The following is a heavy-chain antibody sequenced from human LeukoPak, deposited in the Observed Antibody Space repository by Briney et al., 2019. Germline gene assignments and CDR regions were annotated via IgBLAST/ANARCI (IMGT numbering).Heavy chain of an antibody. J-gene: IGHJ4*02. CDR2: ISGDGNHGSHT. CDR3: ARYTMVTGGDY. V-gene: IGHV3-74*01. D-gene: IGHD3-10*01. Sequence: PGGSLRLSCAATGLGFGSYWMHWVRRAPGKGLVWVSRISGDGNHGSHTSYADSVKGRFTISRDNAKNTVYLQMDSLRAEDTAVYYCARYTMVTGGDYWGQGTLVTVSS. CDR1: GLGFGSYW.